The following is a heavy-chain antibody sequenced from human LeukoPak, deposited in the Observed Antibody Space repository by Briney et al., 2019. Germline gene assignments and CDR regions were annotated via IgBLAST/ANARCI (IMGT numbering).Heavy chain of an antibody. CDR3: ARDRGQFVRRYYGMDV. D-gene: IGHD3-10*01. J-gene: IGHJ6*02. CDR1: GFTFSSYS. Sequence: GGSLRLSCAASGFTFSSYSMNWVRQAPGKGLEWVSSISSSSSYIYYADSVKGRFTISRDNSKNTLYLQMNSLRAEDTAVYYCARDRGQFVRRYYGMDVWGQGTTVTVSS. V-gene: IGHV3-21*01. CDR2: ISSSSSYI.